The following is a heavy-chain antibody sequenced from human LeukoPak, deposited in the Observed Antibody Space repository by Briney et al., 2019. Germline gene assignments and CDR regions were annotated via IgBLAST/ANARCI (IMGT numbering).Heavy chain of an antibody. CDR2: IYYSGST. CDR3: ARSRRYCSGARCHEDAFDI. CDR1: GGSISSSSYY. J-gene: IGHJ3*02. D-gene: IGHD2-15*01. V-gene: IGHV4-39*01. Sequence: SETLSLTCTVSGGSISSSSYYWGWIRQPPGKGLEWIGSIYYSGSTYYKPSLKSRVTISVDTSKNQFSLKLSPVTAADTAVYYCARSRRYCSGARCHEDAFDIWGQGTMVTVSS.